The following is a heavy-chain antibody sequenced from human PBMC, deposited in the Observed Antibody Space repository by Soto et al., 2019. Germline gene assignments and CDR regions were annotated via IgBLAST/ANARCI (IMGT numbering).Heavy chain of an antibody. J-gene: IGHJ3*02. CDR2: IYYSGST. Sequence: SETLSLTCTVSGGSISSGGYYWSWIRQHPGKGLEWIGYIYYSGSTYYNPSLKSRVTISVDTSKNQFSLKLSSVTAADTAVYYCARDLGSSSWLRGGDFDIWGQGTMVTVSS. V-gene: IGHV4-31*03. D-gene: IGHD6-13*01. CDR3: ARDLGSSSWLRGGDFDI. CDR1: GGSISSGGYY.